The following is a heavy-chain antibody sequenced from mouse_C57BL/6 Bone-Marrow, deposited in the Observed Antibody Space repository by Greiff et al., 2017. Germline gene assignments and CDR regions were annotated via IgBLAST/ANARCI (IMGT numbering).Heavy chain of an antibody. CDR3: ARLEYYGSSYFFDY. J-gene: IGHJ2*01. V-gene: IGHV1-64*01. CDR1: GYTFTSYW. Sequence: QVQLQQSGAELVKPGASVKLSCKASGYTFTSYWMHWVKQRPGQGLEWIGMIHPNSGSTNYNEKFKSKATLTVDKSSSTAYMQLSSLTSEDSAVYYCARLEYYGSSYFFDYWGQGTTLTVSS. D-gene: IGHD1-1*01. CDR2: IHPNSGST.